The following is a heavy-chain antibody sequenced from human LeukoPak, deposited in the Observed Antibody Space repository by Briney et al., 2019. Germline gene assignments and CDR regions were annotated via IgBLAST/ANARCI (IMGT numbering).Heavy chain of an antibody. CDR3: ARLKLGAYFDL. CDR2: VYNSGDT. CDR1: GGSTSSDY. V-gene: IGHV4-59*08. D-gene: IGHD3-16*01. J-gene: IGHJ2*01. Sequence: PSETLSLTCTVSGGSTSSDYWSWIRQSTGKGLEWVGYVYNSGDTGKNPSLKNRVTILLDTSKNQCSLKLTSVSAADTAVYYCARLKLGAYFDLWGRGTLVTVSS.